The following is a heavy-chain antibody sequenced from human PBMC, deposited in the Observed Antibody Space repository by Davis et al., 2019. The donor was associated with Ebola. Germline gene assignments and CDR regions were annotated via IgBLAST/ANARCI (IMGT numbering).Heavy chain of an antibody. CDR3: AKDLGTSGIVDY. CDR2: LGTSADT. Sequence: GGSLRLSCAASRFSFSSYDMHWVRQAPGKGLEWVSTLGTSADTYYADSVKGRFTISRDNSKNTLYLQMNGLRVEDTAIYYCAKDLGTSGIVDYWGQGTLVTVS. CDR1: RFSFSSYD. J-gene: IGHJ4*02. V-gene: IGHV3-23*01. D-gene: IGHD1-1*01.